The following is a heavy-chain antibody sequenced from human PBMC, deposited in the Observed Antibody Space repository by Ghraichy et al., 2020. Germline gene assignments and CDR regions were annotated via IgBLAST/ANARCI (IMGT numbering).Heavy chain of an antibody. CDR1: GGSISSYY. V-gene: IGHV4-4*07. D-gene: IGHD3-3*01. CDR3: ARDYPSSYYDFWSGSWYGMDV. Sequence: SETLSLTCTVSGGSISSYYWSWIRQPAGKGLEWIGRIYTSGSTNYNPSLKSRVTMSVDTSKNQFSLKLSSVTAADTAVYYCARDYPSSYYDFWSGSWYGMDVWGQGTTVTVSS. CDR2: IYTSGST. J-gene: IGHJ6*02.